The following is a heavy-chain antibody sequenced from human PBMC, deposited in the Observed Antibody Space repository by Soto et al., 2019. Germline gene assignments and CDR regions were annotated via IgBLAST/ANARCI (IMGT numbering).Heavy chain of an antibody. CDR3: ARPRERRITKMKSGYSPHPYYYYGMDV. V-gene: IGHV1-69*13. Sequence: ASVKVSCKASGGTFSSYAISWVRQAPGQGLEWMGGIIPIFGTANYAQKFQGRVTITADESTSTAYMELSSLRSEDTAVYYCARPRERRITKMKSGYSPHPYYYYGMDVWGQGTTVTVSS. D-gene: IGHD3-3*01. J-gene: IGHJ6*02. CDR2: IIPIFGTA. CDR1: GGTFSSYA.